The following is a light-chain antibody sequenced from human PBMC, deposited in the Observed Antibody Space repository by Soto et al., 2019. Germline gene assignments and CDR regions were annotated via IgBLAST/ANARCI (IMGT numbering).Light chain of an antibody. V-gene: IGKV1-5*01. CDR3: QHCNTSWT. CDR1: QTISSW. Sequence: DIQMTQSPSTLSGSVGDRVTITCRASQTISSWLAWYQQKPGKAPKLLIYDASSLESGVPSRFSGRGSGTQFTLTISSLQPDDFATYYCQHCNTSWTFGQGTKVDIK. J-gene: IGKJ1*01. CDR2: DAS.